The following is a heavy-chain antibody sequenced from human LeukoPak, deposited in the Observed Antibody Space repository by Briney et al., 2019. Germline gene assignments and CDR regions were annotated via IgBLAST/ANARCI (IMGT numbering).Heavy chain of an antibody. CDR2: IYHSGST. V-gene: IGHV4-4*02. CDR3: ARAAVQWLVTPMYYFDY. J-gene: IGHJ4*02. D-gene: IGHD6-19*01. Sequence: PSETLSLTCAVSGGSIKSNNWWSWVRQPPGKGLEWIGEIYHSGSTNYNPSLESRVTVSVDKSKNQFSLDLSSVTAADTAVYYCARAAVQWLVTPMYYFDYWGQGTLVTVSS. CDR1: GGSIKSNNW.